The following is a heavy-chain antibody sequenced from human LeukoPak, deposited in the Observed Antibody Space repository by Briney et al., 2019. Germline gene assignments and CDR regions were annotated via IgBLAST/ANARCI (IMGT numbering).Heavy chain of an antibody. V-gene: IGHV3-74*01. CDR1: GFTFSSYW. CDR3: AKDAQYSSSWYGYYFDY. D-gene: IGHD6-13*01. J-gene: IGHJ4*02. CDR2: INSDGSST. Sequence: GGSLRLSCAASGFTFSSYWMHWVRQAPGKGLVWVSRINSDGSSTSYADSVKGRFTISRDNSKNTLYLQMNSLRAEDTAVYYCAKDAQYSSSWYGYYFDYWGQGTLVTVSS.